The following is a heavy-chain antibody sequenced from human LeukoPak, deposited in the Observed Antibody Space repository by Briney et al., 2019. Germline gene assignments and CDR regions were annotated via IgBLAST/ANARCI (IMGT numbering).Heavy chain of an antibody. V-gene: IGHV4-31*11. J-gene: IGHJ4*02. CDR2: IYYSGST. CDR3: ARGWNQDIVVVPAATHFDY. Sequence: SETLSLTCAVSGGSISSGGYYWSWIRQHPGKGLEWIGYIYYSGSTYYNPSLKSRVTISVDTSKNQFSLKLSSVTAADTAVYYCARGWNQDIVVVPAATHFDYWGQGTLVTVSS. CDR1: GGSISSGGYY. D-gene: IGHD2-2*01.